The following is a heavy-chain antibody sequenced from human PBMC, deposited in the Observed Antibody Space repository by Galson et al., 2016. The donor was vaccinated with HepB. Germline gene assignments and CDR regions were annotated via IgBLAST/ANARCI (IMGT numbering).Heavy chain of an antibody. V-gene: IGHV4-34*01. CDR3: ARRRLYYYGMDV. CDR1: GGPFTGYY. CDR2: INHSGSA. Sequence: ETLSLTCTADGGPFTGYYWTWIRQPPGKGLEWVGEINHSGSANKNLSLKSRVTMLVDMSKRQFSLRLRSVTAADTAVYYCARRRLYYYGMDVWGHGTTVTVSS. J-gene: IGHJ6*02.